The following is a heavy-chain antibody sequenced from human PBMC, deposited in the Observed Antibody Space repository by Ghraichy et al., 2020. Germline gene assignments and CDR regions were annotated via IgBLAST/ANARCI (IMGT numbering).Heavy chain of an antibody. V-gene: IGHV1-18*04. J-gene: IGHJ4*02. CDR3: ARVYYDSSGYYYPDY. CDR1: GYTFTSYG. Sequence: ASVKFSCKASGYTFTSYGISWVRQAPGQGLEWMGWISAYNGNTNYAQKLQGRVTMTTDTSTSTAYMELRSLRSDDTAVYYCARVYYDSSGYYYPDYWGQGTLVTVSS. CDR2: ISAYNGNT. D-gene: IGHD3-22*01.